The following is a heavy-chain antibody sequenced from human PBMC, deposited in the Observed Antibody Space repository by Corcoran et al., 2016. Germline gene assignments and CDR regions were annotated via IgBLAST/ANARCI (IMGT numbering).Heavy chain of an antibody. CDR1: GFTFGDYA. V-gene: IGHV3-49*03. J-gene: IGHJ4*02. CDR3: TRDLGGFRGRVYYVDY. CDR2: IRSKAYGGTT. D-gene: IGHD3-10*01. Sequence: EVHLVESGGGLVQPGRSLRLSCTASGFTFGDYAMSWFRQAPGKGLEWVSFIRSKAYGGTTEYAASVKGRFTISRDDSKSIAYLQMNSLKTEDTALYYCTRDLGGFRGRVYYVDYWGQGTLVTVSS.